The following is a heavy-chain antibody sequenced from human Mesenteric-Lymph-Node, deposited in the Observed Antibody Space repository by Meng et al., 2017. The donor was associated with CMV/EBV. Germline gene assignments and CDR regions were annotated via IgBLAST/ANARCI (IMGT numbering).Heavy chain of an antibody. Sequence: ASCYTFTNYGMSWVLQAPGQSLEWMGWINTDTGNPTYAQGFSGRFVFSLDTSVTTAYLQISSLEADDTAVYYCVRQQQKVRGRYPEYWGPGTLVTVSS. D-gene: IGHD6-13*01. CDR3: VRQQQKVRGRYPEY. V-gene: IGHV7-4-1*02. CDR1: CYTFTNYG. J-gene: IGHJ4*02. CDR2: INTDTGNP.